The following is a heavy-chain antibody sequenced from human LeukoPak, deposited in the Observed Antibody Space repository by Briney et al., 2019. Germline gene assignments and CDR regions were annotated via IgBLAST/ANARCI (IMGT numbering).Heavy chain of an antibody. V-gene: IGHV3-33*01. CDR2: IWFDGTNK. CDR1: GFTFSTYG. Sequence: GGSLRLSCAASGFTFSTYGMHWVRQAPGKGLEWVAVIWFDGTNKYSADSVKGRFTISRDNSRNTLFLQMNSLTTEDTAVYYCARDPMADFDYWGQGTLVTVSS. J-gene: IGHJ4*02. D-gene: IGHD2-8*01. CDR3: ARDPMADFDY.